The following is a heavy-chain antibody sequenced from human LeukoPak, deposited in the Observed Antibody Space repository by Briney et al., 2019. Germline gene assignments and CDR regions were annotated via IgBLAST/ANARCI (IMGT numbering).Heavy chain of an antibody. J-gene: IGHJ4*02. CDR3: ARVATTSSKWSLDY. Sequence: GGSLRLSCAASGFTFSAYWMHWVRQSPGKGLVWVSRINSDGSSTSYADSVKGRFTISRDIPKNTLYLQMNSLRAEDTAVYFCARVATTSSKWSLDYWGQGTLVTVSS. CDR1: GFTFSAYW. D-gene: IGHD2-2*01. CDR2: INSDGSST. V-gene: IGHV3-74*01.